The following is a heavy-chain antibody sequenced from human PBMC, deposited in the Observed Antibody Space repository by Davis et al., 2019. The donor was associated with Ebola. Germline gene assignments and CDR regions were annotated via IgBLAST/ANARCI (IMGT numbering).Heavy chain of an antibody. CDR1: GYSIRTGYY. V-gene: IGHV4-38-2*02. CDR3: ARDLGTISRSGWFDP. D-gene: IGHD6-19*01. Sequence: MPSETLSLTCSVSGYSIRTGYYWGWIRQPPGKGLEWIGEIYHSGSTNYNPSLKSRVTISVDKSKNQLPLKLSSVTAADTAVYYCARDLGTISRSGWFDPWGQGTLVTVSS. J-gene: IGHJ5*02. CDR2: IYHSGST.